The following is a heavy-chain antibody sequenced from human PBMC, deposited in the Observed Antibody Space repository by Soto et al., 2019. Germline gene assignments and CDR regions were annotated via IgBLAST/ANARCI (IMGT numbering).Heavy chain of an antibody. CDR1: GGSVSSGSYY. CDR3: ARGIEGWYQGRYYYGMDV. J-gene: IGHJ6*02. D-gene: IGHD6-19*01. CDR2: IYYSGST. Sequence: SETLSLTCNVSGGSVSSGSYYWSWIRQPPRKGIEWIGYIYYSGSTNYNPSLKSRVTISVDTSKNQFSLKLSSVTAADTAVFFCARGIEGWYQGRYYYGMDVWGQGTTVTVSS. V-gene: IGHV4-61*01.